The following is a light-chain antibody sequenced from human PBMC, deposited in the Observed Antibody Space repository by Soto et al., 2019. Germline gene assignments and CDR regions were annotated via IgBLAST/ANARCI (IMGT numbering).Light chain of an antibody. CDR1: QGIGSY. Sequence: IQLTQSPSSLSASVGDRVTITCRASQGIGSYLAWYQQKPGKAPKLLIYAASTLQSGVPSRFSGSGSGTDFTLTISCLQSEDFATYYCQQYYSYPWTFGQGTKVDIK. V-gene: IGKV1-9*01. CDR2: AAS. CDR3: QQYYSYPWT. J-gene: IGKJ1*01.